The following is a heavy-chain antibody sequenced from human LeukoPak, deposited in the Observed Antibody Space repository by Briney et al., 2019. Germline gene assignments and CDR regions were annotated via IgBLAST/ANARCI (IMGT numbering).Heavy chain of an antibody. CDR2: IGIAGDT. CDR1: GFTFSSYD. D-gene: IGHD5/OR15-5a*01. J-gene: IGHJ3*02. CDR3: IRGGIQVSGIDAFDI. Sequence: GVLRLSFAASGFTFSSYDMHWVRQAPGRGLEWVSAIGIAGDTYYPDSVKGRFTISRENAKNSMYLQMNSLKDGDTAVYYCIRGGIQVSGIDAFDIWGQGTMVTVSS. V-gene: IGHV3-13*01.